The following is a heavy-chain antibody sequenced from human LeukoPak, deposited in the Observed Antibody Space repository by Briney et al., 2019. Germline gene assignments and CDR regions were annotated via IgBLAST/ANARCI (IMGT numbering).Heavy chain of an antibody. V-gene: IGHV1-3*01. CDR2: INAGNGNT. CDR3: ARTFYSASGSYPH. CDR1: GYTFTSYL. D-gene: IGHD3-10*01. J-gene: IGHJ4*02. Sequence: ASVKVSCKTSGYTFTSYLLHWVRLAPGQSLEWMGWINAGNGNTKYSQRFQDRITISRHTSATTAYMELSSLTSEDTAVYYCARTFYSASGSYPHWGQGTLVTVSS.